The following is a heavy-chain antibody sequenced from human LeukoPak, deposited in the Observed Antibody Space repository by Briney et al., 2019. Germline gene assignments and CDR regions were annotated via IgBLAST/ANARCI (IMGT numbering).Heavy chain of an antibody. Sequence: GGSLRLSCAASGFTFSDSYMTWVRQAPGKGVEWVAYISGSGHDINYSDSVKGRFTISRDNSKNTLYLQMNSLRAEDTAVYYCARILDSAWGELGYWGQGTLVTVSS. CDR1: GFTFSDSY. D-gene: IGHD6-19*01. CDR3: ARILDSAWGELGY. J-gene: IGHJ4*02. V-gene: IGHV3-11*06. CDR2: ISGSGHDI.